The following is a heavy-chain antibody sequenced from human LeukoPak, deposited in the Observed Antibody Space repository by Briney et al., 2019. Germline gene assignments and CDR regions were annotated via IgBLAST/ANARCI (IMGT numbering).Heavy chain of an antibody. Sequence: SETLSLTCAVSGGSISSSNWWSWVRQPPGKGLEWIGEIYHSGSTYYNPSLKSRITISVDTSENRFSLKLSSVTATDTAVYYCARDCSGGSCYGAFDIWGQGTMVTVSS. CDR1: GGSISSSNW. D-gene: IGHD2-15*01. V-gene: IGHV4-4*02. J-gene: IGHJ3*02. CDR3: ARDCSGGSCYGAFDI. CDR2: IYHSGST.